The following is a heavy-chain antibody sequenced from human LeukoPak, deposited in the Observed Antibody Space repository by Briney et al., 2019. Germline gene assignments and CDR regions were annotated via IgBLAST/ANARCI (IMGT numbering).Heavy chain of an antibody. Sequence: GGSLRLSCAASGFTFSSYAMSWVRQAPGKGLEWVSAISGSGGSTYYADSVKGRFTISRDNSKNTLYLQMNSLRAEDTAVYYCAKDLIRDGDYWYNWFDPWGQGTLVTVSS. V-gene: IGHV3-23*01. CDR3: AKDLIRDGDYWYNWFDP. J-gene: IGHJ5*02. D-gene: IGHD4-17*01. CDR2: ISGSGGST. CDR1: GFTFSSYA.